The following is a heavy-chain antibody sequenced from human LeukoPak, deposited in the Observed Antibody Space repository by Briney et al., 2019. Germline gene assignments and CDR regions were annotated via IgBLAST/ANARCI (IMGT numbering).Heavy chain of an antibody. CDR1: GGSISSGSYY. J-gene: IGHJ6*04. CDR3: ARDPLIAAAGTGFWDV. Sequence: PSQTLSLTCTVSGGSISSGSYYWSWIRQPAGKGLEWIGRIYTSGNTNYNPSLKSRVTISVDTSKNQFSLKLSSVTAADTAVYYCARDPLIAAAGTGFWDVWGKGTTVTISS. V-gene: IGHV4-61*02. D-gene: IGHD6-13*01. CDR2: IYTSGNT.